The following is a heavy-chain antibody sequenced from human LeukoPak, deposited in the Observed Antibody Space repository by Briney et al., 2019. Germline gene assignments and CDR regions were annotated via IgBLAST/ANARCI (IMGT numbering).Heavy chain of an antibody. CDR1: GGPFSGYY. D-gene: IGHD3-10*01. Sequence: SETLSLTCAVYGGPFSGYYWSWIRQPPGKGLEWIGEINHSGSTNYNPSLKSRVTISVDTSKNQFSLKLSSVTAADTAVYYCARVGRWFGELVGYYYYYGMDVWGKGTTVTVSS. CDR3: ARVGRWFGELVGYYYYYGMDV. CDR2: INHSGST. J-gene: IGHJ6*04. V-gene: IGHV4-34*01.